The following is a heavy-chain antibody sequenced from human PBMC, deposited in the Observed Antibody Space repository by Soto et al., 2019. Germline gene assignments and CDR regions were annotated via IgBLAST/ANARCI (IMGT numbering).Heavy chain of an antibody. Sequence: LRLSCAASGFTFSSYGMHWVRQAPGKGLEWVAVIWYDGSNKYYADSVEGRFTISRDNSKNTLYLQMNSLRAEDTAVYYCARDLRYCSSTSCYSNGMDVWGQGTTVTVSS. V-gene: IGHV3-33*01. CDR1: GFTFSSYG. CDR3: ARDLRYCSSTSCYSNGMDV. J-gene: IGHJ6*02. CDR2: IWYDGSNK. D-gene: IGHD2-2*01.